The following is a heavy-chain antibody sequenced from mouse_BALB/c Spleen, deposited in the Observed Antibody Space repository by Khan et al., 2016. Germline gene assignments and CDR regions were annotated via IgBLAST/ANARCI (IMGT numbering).Heavy chain of an antibody. Sequence: EVELVESGGGLVKPGGSLKLSCAASGFTFSSYGMSWVRQTPEKRLEWVATISGGDSYTYYPDSVKGRFTISRDNAKNNLYLQMSSLRSEDTALYYCARIYEYVGMDYWGPGTSVTVSS. J-gene: IGHJ4*01. V-gene: IGHV5-9-2*01. CDR1: GFTFSSYG. CDR3: ARIYEYVGMDY. D-gene: IGHD2-12*01. CDR2: ISGGDSYT.